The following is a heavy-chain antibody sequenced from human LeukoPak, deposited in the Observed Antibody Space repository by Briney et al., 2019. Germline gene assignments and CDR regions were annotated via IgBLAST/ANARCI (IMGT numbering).Heavy chain of an antibody. CDR3: AKDATPLLLWFGESVFGYFDY. Sequence: QPGGSLRLSCAASGFTFSSYAMSWVRQAPGKGLEWVSAISGSGGSTYYADSVKGRFTISRDNSKNTLYLQMSSLRAEDTAVYYCAKDATPLLLWFGESVFGYFDYWGQGTLVTVSS. V-gene: IGHV3-23*01. CDR1: GFTFSSYA. J-gene: IGHJ4*02. CDR2: ISGSGGST. D-gene: IGHD3-10*01.